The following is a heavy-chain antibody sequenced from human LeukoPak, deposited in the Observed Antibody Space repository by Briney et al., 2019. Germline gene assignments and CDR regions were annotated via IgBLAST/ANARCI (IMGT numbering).Heavy chain of an antibody. V-gene: IGHV1-18*01. D-gene: IGHD2-2*01. CDR2: ISAYNGNT. Sequence: ASVKVSCKASGYTFTSYGISWLRQAPGQGLEWMGWISAYNGNTNYAQKLQGRVTMTTDTSTSTAYMELRSLRSDDTAVYYCARDFPRIGYCSSTSCHPPDYWGQGTLVTVSS. CDR1: GYTFTSYG. J-gene: IGHJ4*02. CDR3: ARDFPRIGYCSSTSCHPPDY.